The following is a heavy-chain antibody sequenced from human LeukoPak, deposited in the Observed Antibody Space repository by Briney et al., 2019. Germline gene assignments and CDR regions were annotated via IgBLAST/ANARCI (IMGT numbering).Heavy chain of an antibody. CDR3: ARENFADLFDF. CDR1: GFTFSNYN. CDR2: ISSSSSTI. J-gene: IGHJ4*02. V-gene: IGHV3-48*01. Sequence: GGSLRLSCAASGFTFSNYNMNWVRQAPGKGLECIAYISSSSSTIYYADSVKGRFTISRDNAKNSLFPHINSLRAEDTALYYCARENFADLFDFWGQGALVTVSS. D-gene: IGHD1-7*01.